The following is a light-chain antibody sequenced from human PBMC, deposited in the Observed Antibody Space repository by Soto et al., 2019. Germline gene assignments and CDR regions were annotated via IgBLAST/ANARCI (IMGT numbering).Light chain of an antibody. J-gene: IGKJ2*01. CDR2: SAS. Sequence: DIQMTQSPATFSSSICETFTITCRASQDINVYLNWYQQKPGEVPKLLIYSASSLHSGVPSRFTGSGSETDFTLTIRSLQPEDFATYYCQHGYVAPYNFGQGTKVDIK. CDR1: QDINVY. V-gene: IGKV1-39*01. CDR3: QHGYVAPYN.